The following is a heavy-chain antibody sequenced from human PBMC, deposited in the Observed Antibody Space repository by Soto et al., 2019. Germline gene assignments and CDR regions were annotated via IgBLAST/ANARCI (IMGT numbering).Heavy chain of an antibody. CDR3: AKDRQFRSYYESAGHYNN. J-gene: IGHJ4*02. V-gene: IGHV3-23*01. CDR2: ISGSGGVT. D-gene: IGHD3-10*01. CDR1: GFTFKNYD. Sequence: EVQLLESGGGLVQPGGSLRLSCVASGFTFKNYDMRWVRQAPGKGLEWVSGISGSGGVTYYADSVKGRFTISIDNSKNTLYLQMNSLRANDTAVYYCAKDRQFRSYYESAGHYNNWGQGTLVTVSS.